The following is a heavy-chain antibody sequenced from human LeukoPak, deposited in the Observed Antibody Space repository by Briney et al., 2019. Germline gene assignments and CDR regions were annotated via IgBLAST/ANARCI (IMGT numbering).Heavy chain of an antibody. Sequence: GGSLRLSCAASGFTFSSYTMSWVRQAPGKGLEWVSTISNSGRNTFYTDSVKGRFTISRDNSKNTLYLQMNSLRAGDTAVYSCARARGYCAADCSRYAFYYLGQGTLVTVSS. J-gene: IGHJ4*02. CDR2: ISNSGRNT. V-gene: IGHV3-23*01. D-gene: IGHD2-21*02. CDR1: GFTFSSYT. CDR3: ARARGYCAADCSRYAFYY.